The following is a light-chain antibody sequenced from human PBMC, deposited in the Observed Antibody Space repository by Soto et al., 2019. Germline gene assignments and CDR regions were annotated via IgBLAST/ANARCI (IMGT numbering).Light chain of an antibody. CDR3: QSTGTSDSSVV. J-gene: IGLJ2*01. Sequence: SYVLTQPPSLSVSPGQTAKITCSGGALPKQYVHWYQQRPGQAPVVVIYKDTERPSGIPERFSGSTSGTTVTLTISGVQADDEAVYYCQSTGTSDSSVVFGGGTKVTVL. CDR2: KDT. V-gene: IGLV3-25*02. CDR1: ALPKQY.